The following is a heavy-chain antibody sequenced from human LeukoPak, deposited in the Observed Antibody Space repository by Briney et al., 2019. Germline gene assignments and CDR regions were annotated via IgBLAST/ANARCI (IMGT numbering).Heavy chain of an antibody. CDR1: GFTFSSYG. V-gene: IGHV3-21*01. CDR2: ISSSSRYV. J-gene: IGHJ4*02. Sequence: PGGSLRLSCAASGFTFSSYGINWGRQPPGKWLGLVASISSSSRYVYYADSVKGRFSISRDNAKTSLYLQMNSLRAADTAVYYCARVSYYYGSGSQGSDYWGQGTLVTVSS. D-gene: IGHD3-10*01. CDR3: ARVSYYYGSGSQGSDY.